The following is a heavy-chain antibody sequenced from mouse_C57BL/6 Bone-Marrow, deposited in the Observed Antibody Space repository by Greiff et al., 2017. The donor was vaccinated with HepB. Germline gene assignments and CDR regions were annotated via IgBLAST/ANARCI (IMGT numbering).Heavy chain of an antibody. D-gene: IGHD2-2*01. CDR3: ASLWLRRYWYFDV. CDR1: EYEFPSHD. CDR2: INSDGGST. Sequence: DVQLVESGGGLVQPGESLKLSCESNEYEFPSHDMSWVRKTPEKRLELVAAINSDGGSTYYPDTMERRFIISRDNTKKTLYLQMSSLRSEDTALYYCASLWLRRYWYFDVWGTGTTVTVSS. V-gene: IGHV5-2*01. J-gene: IGHJ1*03.